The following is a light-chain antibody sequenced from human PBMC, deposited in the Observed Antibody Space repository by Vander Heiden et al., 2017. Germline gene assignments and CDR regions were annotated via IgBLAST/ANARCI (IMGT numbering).Light chain of an antibody. J-gene: IGLJ2*01. CDR2: DVS. Sequence: QSALTQPRSVSGSPGQSVTISCTGTSSDVGGYNYVSWYQQHPGKAPKRMIYDVSKRPSGVPDRFSGSKSGNTDSLTISGLQAEDEADDDCCSYAGSYPVVFGGGTKLTVL. CDR3: CSYAGSYPVV. V-gene: IGLV2-11*01. CDR1: SSDVGGYNY.